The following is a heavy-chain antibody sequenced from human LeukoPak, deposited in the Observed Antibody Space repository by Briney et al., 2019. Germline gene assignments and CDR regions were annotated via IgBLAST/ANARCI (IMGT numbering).Heavy chain of an antibody. J-gene: IGHJ5*02. V-gene: IGHV1-2*02. CDR3: ARDRSSLIVVVILDP. CDR2: INPNSGGT. CDR1: GYTFTGYY. Sequence: GASVKVSCKASGYTFTGYYMHWVRQAPGQGLEWMGWINPNSGGTNYAQKFQGRVTMTRDTSISTAYMELSRLRSDDTAVYYCARDRSSLIVVVILDPWGQGTLVTVSS. D-gene: IGHD3-22*01.